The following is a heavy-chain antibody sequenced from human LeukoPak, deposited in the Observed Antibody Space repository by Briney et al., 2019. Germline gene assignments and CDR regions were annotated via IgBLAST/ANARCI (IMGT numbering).Heavy chain of an antibody. Sequence: ASVKVSCKASGYTFGGYYMHWVRQAPGQGLEWMGWINPNSGGTNYAQKFQGRVTMTRDTSISTAYMELSRLRSDDTAVYYCARGPYGDYARWFDPWGQGTLVTVSS. CDR3: ARGPYGDYARWFDP. D-gene: IGHD4-17*01. CDR2: INPNSGGT. CDR1: GYTFGGYY. J-gene: IGHJ5*02. V-gene: IGHV1-2*02.